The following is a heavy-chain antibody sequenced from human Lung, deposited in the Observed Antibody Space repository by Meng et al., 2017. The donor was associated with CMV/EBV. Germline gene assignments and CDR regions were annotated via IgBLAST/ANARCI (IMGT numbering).Heavy chain of an antibody. Sequence: SVXVSXXASGYTFTSYGISWVRQAPGQGLEWMGWISAYNGNTNYAQKLQGRVTMTTDTSTSTAYMELRSLRSDDTAVYYCARDGYFDWLVPLLAAGRLEAQKDAYYYGMDVWGQGXTVTVSS. J-gene: IGHJ6*02. CDR3: ARDGYFDWLVPLLAAGRLEAQKDAYYYGMDV. CDR1: GYTFTSYG. D-gene: IGHD3-9*01. CDR2: ISAYNGNT. V-gene: IGHV1-18*01.